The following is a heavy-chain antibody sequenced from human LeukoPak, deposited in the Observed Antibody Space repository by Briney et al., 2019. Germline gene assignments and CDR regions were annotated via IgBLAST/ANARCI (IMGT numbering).Heavy chain of an antibody. CDR3: ARKIAVTGTDDDY. V-gene: IGHV4-4*02. J-gene: IGHJ4*02. CDR2: IYHSGSS. CDR1: GGSITSSNW. Sequence: PSETLSLTCAVSGGSITSSNWWSWVRQPPGKGLEWIGEIYHSGSSNYNPSLKSRVTLSVDKSKNQFSLKLSSVTAADTAVYYCARKIAVTGTDDDYWGQGTLVTASS. D-gene: IGHD6-13*01.